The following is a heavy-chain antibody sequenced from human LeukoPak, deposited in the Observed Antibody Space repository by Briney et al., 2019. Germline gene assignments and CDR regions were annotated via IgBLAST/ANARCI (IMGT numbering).Heavy chain of an antibody. CDR2: IIPILGIA. CDR1: GGTFSSYA. CDR3: ARVDPYSSGGPY. J-gene: IGHJ4*02. V-gene: IGHV1-69*04. D-gene: IGHD6-19*01. Sequence: SVKVSCKASGGTFSSYAISWVRQAPGQGLEWMGRIIPILGIANYAQKFQGRVTITADKSTSTAYMELRSLRSDDTAVYYCARVDPYSSGGPYWGQGTLVTVSS.